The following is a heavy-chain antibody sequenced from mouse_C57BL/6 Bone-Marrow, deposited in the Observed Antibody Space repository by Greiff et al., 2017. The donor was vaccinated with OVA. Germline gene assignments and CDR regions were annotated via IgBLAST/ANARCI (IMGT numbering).Heavy chain of an antibody. CDR2: ISSGGSYT. CDR1: GFTFSSYG. Sequence: EVKLMESGGDLVKPGGSLKLSCAASGFTFSSYGMSWVRQTPDKRLEWVATISSGGSYTYYPDSVKGRFTISRDNAKNTLYLQMSSLKSEDTAMYDCARRYRRDWGQGTLVTVSA. D-gene: IGHD2-12*01. J-gene: IGHJ3*01. V-gene: IGHV5-6*02. CDR3: ARRYRRD.